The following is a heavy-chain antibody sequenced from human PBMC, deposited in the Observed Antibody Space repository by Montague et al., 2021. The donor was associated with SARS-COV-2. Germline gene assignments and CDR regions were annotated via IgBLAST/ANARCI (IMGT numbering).Heavy chain of an antibody. J-gene: IGHJ4*02. Sequence: SETLSLTCTVHRGSFSGYYWTWIRQPPGKGLEWIGEINHSGGVXXXPSXXXRVTISVDTSKNHFSLTLRSVTAATTAIYYCARGYCSSTTCYRSLHYWGQGTLVAVSS. V-gene: IGHV4-34*01. CDR3: ARGYCSSTTCYRSLHY. D-gene: IGHD2-2*01. CDR1: RGSFSGYY. CDR2: INHSGGV.